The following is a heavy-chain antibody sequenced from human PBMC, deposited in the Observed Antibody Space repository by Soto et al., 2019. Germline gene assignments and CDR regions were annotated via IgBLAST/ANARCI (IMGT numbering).Heavy chain of an antibody. Sequence: SVKVSCKASGFTFTTSGIHWVRQARGQGLEWMGWTVVGSGNTKYNQKFQERVTLTRDMATDTAYMDLRSLTSADTAIYYCAAVVPPSGILERLGLDPWGQGTLVTVSS. V-gene: IGHV1-58*02. CDR3: AAVVPPSGILERLGLDP. J-gene: IGHJ5*02. D-gene: IGHD3-3*01. CDR1: GFTFTTSG. CDR2: TVVGSGNT.